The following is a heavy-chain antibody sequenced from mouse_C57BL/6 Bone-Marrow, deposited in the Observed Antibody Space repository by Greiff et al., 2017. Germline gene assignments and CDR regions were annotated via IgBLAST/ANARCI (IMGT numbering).Heavy chain of an antibody. CDR2: ISSGSSTI. CDR1: GFTFSDYG. V-gene: IGHV5-17*01. J-gene: IGHJ4*01. Sequence: EVRLVESGGGLVKPGGSLKLSCAASGFTFSDYGMHWVRQAPEKGLEWVAYISSGSSTIYYADTVKGRFTISRDNAKNTLFLQMTSLRSEDTAMYYCARGASTVVAYYAMDYWGQGTSVTVSS. D-gene: IGHD1-1*01. CDR3: ARGASTVVAYYAMDY.